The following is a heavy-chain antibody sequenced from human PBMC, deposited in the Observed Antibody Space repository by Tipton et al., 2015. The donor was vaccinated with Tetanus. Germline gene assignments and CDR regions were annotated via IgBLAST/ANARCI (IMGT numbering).Heavy chain of an antibody. D-gene: IGHD2-2*01. CDR1: GGSFGGYY. CDR2: ISNSGGT. J-gene: IGHJ4*02. Sequence: LRLSCAAYGGSFGGYYWSWIRQRPGKGLEWIGEISNSGGTNYNPSLKSRVTMSIDTSKKHFSLNLTSVTAADTALYFCARGSVVITAAKCLDYWGQGTQVTVSS. V-gene: IGHV4-34*01. CDR3: ARGSVVITAAKCLDY.